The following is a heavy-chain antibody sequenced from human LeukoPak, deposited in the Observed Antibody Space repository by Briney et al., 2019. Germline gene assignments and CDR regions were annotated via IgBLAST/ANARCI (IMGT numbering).Heavy chain of an antibody. Sequence: SSETLSLTCTVSGGSISSYYWSWIRQPAAKAQEWVGRIYTSGSTNYNPSLKSRVTMSVDTSKNQFSLKLSSVTAADTAVYYCARAGYSSGWYAFDPWGQGTLVTVSS. J-gene: IGHJ5*02. D-gene: IGHD6-19*01. V-gene: IGHV4-4*07. CDR1: GGSISSYY. CDR3: ARAGYSSGWYAFDP. CDR2: IYTSGST.